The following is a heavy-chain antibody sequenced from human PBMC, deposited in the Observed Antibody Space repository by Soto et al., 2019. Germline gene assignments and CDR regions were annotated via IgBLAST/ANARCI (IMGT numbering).Heavy chain of an antibody. CDR2: IRYSGNT. CDR1: GGSINDGAYY. D-gene: IGHD4-17*01. Sequence: QVQLQESGPGLVKPAQTLSLTCTVSGGSINDGAYYWNWVRQHPEKGLEWIGYIRYSGNTYYNPSPKSRVLISLDTCKNQFSLMLSSVAAADTAVYYCARWNYCDYWAQPDLWGQGTAVTVSS. V-gene: IGHV4-31*03. CDR3: ARWNYCDYWAQPDL. J-gene: IGHJ5*02.